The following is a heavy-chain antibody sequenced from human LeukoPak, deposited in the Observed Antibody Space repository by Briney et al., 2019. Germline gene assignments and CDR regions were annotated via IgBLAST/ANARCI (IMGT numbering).Heavy chain of an antibody. CDR2: ISSSGSTI. Sequence: RSGXXLRLSCAASGFTFSSYSMNWVRQAPGKGLEWVSYISSSGSTIYYADSVKGRFTISRDNAKNSLYLQMNSLRAEDTAVYYCHGGHTLSGYYYGYYYYYMDVWGKGTTVTVSS. D-gene: IGHD3-22*01. J-gene: IGHJ6*03. CDR3: HGGHTLSGYYYGYYYYYMDV. V-gene: IGHV3-48*04. CDR1: GFTFSSYS.